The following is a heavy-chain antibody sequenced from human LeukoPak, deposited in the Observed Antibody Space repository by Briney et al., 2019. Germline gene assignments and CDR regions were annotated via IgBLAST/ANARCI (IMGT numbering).Heavy chain of an antibody. D-gene: IGHD5-18*01. V-gene: IGHV3-30-3*01. Sequence: GGSLRLSCAASGFTFSSHGMHWVRQAPGKGLHWLTVISSDGNRQNYADSVKGRFSISRDNSKNTLYLQMNSLRPEDTAVYYCASYDGFSQDRGDYWGQGTLVTVSS. CDR2: ISSDGNRQ. J-gene: IGHJ4*02. CDR3: ASYDGFSQDRGDY. CDR1: GFTFSSHG.